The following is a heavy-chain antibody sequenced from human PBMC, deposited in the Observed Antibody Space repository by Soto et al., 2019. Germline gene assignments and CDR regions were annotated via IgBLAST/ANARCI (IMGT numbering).Heavy chain of an antibody. J-gene: IGHJ4*02. V-gene: IGHV3-11*01. D-gene: IGHD3-3*01. CDR3: ARYTDFWSGSYFDY. CDR2: ISSSGSTI. CDR1: GFTFSDYY. Sequence: GGSLRLSCAASGFTFSDYYMSWIRQAPGKGLEWVSYISSSGSTIYYADSVKGRVTISRDNAKNSLYLQMNSLRAEDTAVYYCARYTDFWSGSYFDYWGQGTLVTVSS.